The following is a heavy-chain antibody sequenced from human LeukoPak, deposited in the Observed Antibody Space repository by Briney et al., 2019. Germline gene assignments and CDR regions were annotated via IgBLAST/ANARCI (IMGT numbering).Heavy chain of an antibody. V-gene: IGHV1-2*04. CDR3: ARLESRGSYDY. J-gene: IGHJ4*02. CDR2: INPKSGGT. CDR1: GYTFTGYY. Sequence: ASVKVSCKASGYTFTGYYMHWVRQAPGQGLEWMGWINPKSGGTNYAQKFQGWVTMTRDTSISTAYMELSRLRSDDTAIYYCARLESRGSYDYWGQGTLVTVSS. D-gene: IGHD1-26*01.